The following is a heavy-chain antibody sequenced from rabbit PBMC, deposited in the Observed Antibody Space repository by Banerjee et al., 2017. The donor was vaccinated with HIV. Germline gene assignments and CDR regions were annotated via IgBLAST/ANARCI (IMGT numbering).Heavy chain of an antibody. Sequence: ELVESGGGLVQPGESLKLSCKASGIDFSSYGISWVRQAPGKGPEWIAYIYPGFGIRNYANSVKGRFTISSDNAQNTVFLQMTSLTASDTATYFCARDPPSYDDYGDSFNLWGPGTLVTVS. CDR2: IYPGFGIR. CDR1: GIDFSSYG. V-gene: IGHV1S47*01. D-gene: IGHD2-1*01. CDR3: ARDPPSYDDYGDSFNL. J-gene: IGHJ4*01.